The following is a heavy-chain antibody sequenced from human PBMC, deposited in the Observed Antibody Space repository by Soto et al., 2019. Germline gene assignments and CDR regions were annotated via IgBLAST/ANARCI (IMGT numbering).Heavy chain of an antibody. V-gene: IGHV3-74*03. CDR1: GFTFSRYY. Sequence: EVQLVESGGGLVQPGGSLRLSCTASGFTFSRYYMQWVRQAPGKGLVWVSHINSDGTSTTLVDSVKGRFTISRDNAKNTLYLQMNSLRVEDTAMYYCVRDNYGVDYWGRGTLVTVSS. D-gene: IGHD3-16*01. J-gene: IGHJ4*02. CDR3: VRDNYGVDY. CDR2: INSDGTST.